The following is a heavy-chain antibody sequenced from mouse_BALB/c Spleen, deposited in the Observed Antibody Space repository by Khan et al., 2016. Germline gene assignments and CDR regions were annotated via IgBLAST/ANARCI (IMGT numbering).Heavy chain of an antibody. J-gene: IGHJ1*01. CDR3: ARRDYYGSSSWYFDV. V-gene: IGHV9-3-1*01. D-gene: IGHD1-1*01. CDR2: INTYTGEP. Sequence: QIQLVQSGPELKKPGETVKISCKASGYTFTNYGMNWVKQAPGKGLKWMGWINTYTGEPTYADDFKGRFAFSLETYASTAYLQINNLKNEDTATYFCARRDYYGSSSWYFDVWGAGTTVTVSS. CDR1: GYTFTNYG.